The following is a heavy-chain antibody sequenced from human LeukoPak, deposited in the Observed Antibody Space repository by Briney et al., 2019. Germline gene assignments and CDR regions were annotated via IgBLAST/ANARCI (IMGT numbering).Heavy chain of an antibody. CDR3: AKYTGRRAFDM. CDR2: ISGSGTTT. Sequence: GGSLRLSCAASGLTFSSFGMSWVRQAPGKGLEWVSHISGSGTTTYYADSVKGRFTISRDNSKNTLYLQMNSLRAEDTAVYYCAKYTGRRAFDMWGQGTMATVSS. CDR1: GLTFSSFG. J-gene: IGHJ3*02. D-gene: IGHD7-27*01. V-gene: IGHV3-23*01.